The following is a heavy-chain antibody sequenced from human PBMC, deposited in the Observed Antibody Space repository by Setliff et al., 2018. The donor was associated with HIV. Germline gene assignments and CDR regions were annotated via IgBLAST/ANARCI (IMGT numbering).Heavy chain of an antibody. CDR3: ARWGSGSYERVFDY. J-gene: IGHJ4*02. Sequence: GGSLRLSCAASGFTFRIYSMNWVRQAPGKGLESVANVKQDGTETLYVDSVKGRFTISRDNANNLVYLQMNSLRVEDTAVYFCARWGSGSYERVFDYWGQGMLVTVSS. CDR1: GFTFRIYS. V-gene: IGHV3-7*01. D-gene: IGHD1-26*01. CDR2: VKQDGTET.